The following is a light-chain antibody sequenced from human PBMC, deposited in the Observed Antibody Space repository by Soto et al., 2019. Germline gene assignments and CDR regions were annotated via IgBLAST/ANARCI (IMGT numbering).Light chain of an antibody. CDR1: QGISSW. CDR2: TAS. J-gene: IGKJ4*01. V-gene: IGKV1-12*01. CDR3: QQANSFPVT. Sequence: DSQRTQSPASVSASVGDRVTITCRASQGISSWLAWYQQKPGKAPNLLIYTASSLQSGVPSRFNGSGSGTDLTLPISRRQPEESATYQCQQANSFPVTFGGGTKVEI.